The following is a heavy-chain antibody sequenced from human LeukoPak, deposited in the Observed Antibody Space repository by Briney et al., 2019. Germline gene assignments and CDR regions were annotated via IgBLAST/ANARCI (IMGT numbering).Heavy chain of an antibody. J-gene: IGHJ4*02. CDR3: ARGSSSSGYYYYFDY. D-gene: IGHD3-22*01. Sequence: GRSLRLSCAASGFTFDDYAMHWVRQAPGKGLEWVSGISWNSGSIGYADSVKGRFTISRDNAKNSLYLQMNSLRAEDTAVYYCARGSSSSGYYYYFDYWGQGTLVTVSS. CDR2: ISWNSGSI. CDR1: GFTFDDYA. V-gene: IGHV3-9*01.